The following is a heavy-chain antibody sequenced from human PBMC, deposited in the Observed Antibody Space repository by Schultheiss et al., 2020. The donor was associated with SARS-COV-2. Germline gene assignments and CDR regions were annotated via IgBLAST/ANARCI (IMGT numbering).Heavy chain of an antibody. Sequence: GESLKISCSASGFTFSSYAMHWVRQAPGKGLEYVSAISSNGGSTYYADSVKGRFTISRDNSKNTLYLQMNSLRAEDTAVYYCAKVPDYWGQGTLVTVSS. V-gene: IGHV3-64*04. CDR3: AKVPDY. J-gene: IGHJ4*02. CDR2: ISSNGGST. CDR1: GFTFSSYA.